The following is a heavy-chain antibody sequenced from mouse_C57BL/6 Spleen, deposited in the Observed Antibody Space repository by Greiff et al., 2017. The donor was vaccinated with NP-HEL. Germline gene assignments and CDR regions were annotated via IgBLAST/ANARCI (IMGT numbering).Heavy chain of an antibody. CDR3: ANIYSISSMDY. D-gene: IGHD2-1*01. Sequence: QVQLQQSGAELVKPGASVKLSCKASGYTFTSYWMPWVKQRPGQGLEWIGMIHPNSGSTNYNEKFKSKATLTVDKSSSTAYMQLSSLTSEDSAVYYCANIYSISSMDYWGQGTSVTVSS. J-gene: IGHJ4*01. CDR2: IHPNSGST. CDR1: GYTFTSYW. V-gene: IGHV1-64*01.